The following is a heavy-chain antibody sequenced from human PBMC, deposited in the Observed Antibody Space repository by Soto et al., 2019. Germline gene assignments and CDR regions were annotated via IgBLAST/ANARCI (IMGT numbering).Heavy chain of an antibody. J-gene: IGHJ4*02. CDR2: IFPSGDS. V-gene: IGHV4-4*07. CDR3: ARASRCKSEYECFAWLDF. Sequence: SETLSLTCTVSGGSISILYWAWIRHPAGKGLEWIGRIFPSGDSNYNPSLPSRVSMSLDTSKNEFSLTMSSVTAADTAVYYCARASRCKSEYECFAWLDFWGQGILVTVSS. CDR1: GGSISILY. D-gene: IGHD6-6*01.